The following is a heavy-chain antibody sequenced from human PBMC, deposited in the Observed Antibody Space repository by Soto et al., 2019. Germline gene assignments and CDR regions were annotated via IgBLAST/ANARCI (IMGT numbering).Heavy chain of an antibody. D-gene: IGHD3-3*01. J-gene: IGHJ6*02. CDR3: SRVITIYGGLDV. V-gene: IGHV4-30-4*01. CDR2: IYYSGST. CDR1: GGSISSGDYY. Sequence: QVQLQESGPGLVKPSQTLSLTCTVSGGSISSGDYYWSWIRQPPGKGLEWIGYIYYSGSTYYNPTIKTRFTISLYTSKIQFSLNLSSVTAADTAVYYCSRVITIYGGLDVWGQGTTVTVSS.